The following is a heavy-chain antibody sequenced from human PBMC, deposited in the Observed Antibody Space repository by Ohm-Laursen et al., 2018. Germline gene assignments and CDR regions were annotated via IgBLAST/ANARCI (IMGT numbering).Heavy chain of an antibody. CDR2: ISDSGANT. V-gene: IGHV3-23*01. Sequence: SLRLSCSASGFTFNTYAASWVRQAPGKGLEWVSTISDSGANTYYADSVKGRFTISRDNSKNTLYLEMNSLRIEDTAVYYCAKLIGGAKDSWGQGTLVTVSS. J-gene: IGHJ4*02. CDR3: AKLIGGAKDS. D-gene: IGHD3-16*01. CDR1: GFTFNTYA.